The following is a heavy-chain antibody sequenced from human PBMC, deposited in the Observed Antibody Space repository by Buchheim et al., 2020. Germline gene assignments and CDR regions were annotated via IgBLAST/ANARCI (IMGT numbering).Heavy chain of an antibody. Sequence: VESGGDMVQPGRSLRLSCAASGFIVSRNYMNWVRQAPGKGLEWVSIIYGGGTTYYADSVKGRFTISRDDSRNPVSLQMRSLRVDDTAVYYCARDSDSSERADWWGPGTL. D-gene: IGHD3-22*01. J-gene: IGHJ4*02. V-gene: IGHV3-66*01. CDR3: ARDSDSSERADW. CDR2: IYGGGTT. CDR1: GFIVSRNY.